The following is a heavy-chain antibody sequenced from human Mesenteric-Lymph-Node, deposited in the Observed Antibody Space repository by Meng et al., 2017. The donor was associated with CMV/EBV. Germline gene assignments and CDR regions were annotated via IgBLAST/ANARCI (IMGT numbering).Heavy chain of an antibody. CDR2: ISGSGGST. D-gene: IGHD2-2*02. V-gene: IGHV3-23*01. CDR3: AKGGGKIVVVPAAIIG. J-gene: IGHJ4*02. CDR1: GFTFSSYA. Sequence: GASLKISCAASGFTFSSYAMSWVRQAPGKGLEWVSAISGSGGSTYYADSVKGRFTISRDNSKNTLYLQMNSLRAEDTAVYYCAKGGGKIVVVPAAIIGWGQGTLVTVSS.